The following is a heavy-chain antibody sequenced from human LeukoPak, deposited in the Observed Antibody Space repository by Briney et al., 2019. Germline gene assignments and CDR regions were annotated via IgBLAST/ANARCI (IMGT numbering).Heavy chain of an antibody. CDR2: IYYSGST. CDR3: AREGLDYYDSSGIFDY. J-gene: IGHJ4*02. CDR1: GGSTSSYY. D-gene: IGHD3-22*01. V-gene: IGHV4-59*01. Sequence: SETLSLTCTVSGGSTSSYYWSWIRQPPGKGLEWIGYIYYSGSTNYNPSLKSRVTISVDTSKNQFSLKLSSVTAADTAVYYCAREGLDYYDSSGIFDYWGQGTLVTVS.